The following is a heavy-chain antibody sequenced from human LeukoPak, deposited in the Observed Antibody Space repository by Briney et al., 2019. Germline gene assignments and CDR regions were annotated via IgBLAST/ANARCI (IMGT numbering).Heavy chain of an antibody. CDR3: ARRSAAKDAFDI. CDR1: GFTFSSYW. D-gene: IGHD6-25*01. V-gene: IGHV3-74*01. Sequence: GSLRLSCAASGFTFSSYWMHWVRQAPGKGLVWVSRINSDGGSTSYTDSVKGRFTISRDNAKNTLYLQMDSLRAEDTAVYYCARRSAAKDAFDIWGQGTKVTVSS. J-gene: IGHJ3*02. CDR2: INSDGGST.